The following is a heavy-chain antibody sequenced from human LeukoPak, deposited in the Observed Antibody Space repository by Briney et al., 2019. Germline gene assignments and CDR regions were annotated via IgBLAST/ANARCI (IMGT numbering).Heavy chain of an antibody. V-gene: IGHV1-18*01. Sequence: ASVKVSCKASGGTFSSYAISWVRQAPGQGLEWMGWVSAYNGNTNYAQKLQGRVTMTTDTSTSTAYMELRSLRSDDTAVYYCARALVEYYYMDVWGKGTTVTVSS. CDR3: ARALVEYYYMDV. CDR2: VSAYNGNT. J-gene: IGHJ6*03. CDR1: GGTFSSYA.